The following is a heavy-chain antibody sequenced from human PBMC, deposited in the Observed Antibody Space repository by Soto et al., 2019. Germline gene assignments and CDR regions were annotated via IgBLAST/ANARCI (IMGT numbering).Heavy chain of an antibody. CDR2: IKQDGSEK. J-gene: IGHJ5*02. Sequence: EVQLVESGGGLVQPGGSLRLSCAASGFTFSSYWMSWVRQAPGKGLEWVANIKQDGSEKYYVDSVKGRFTISRDNAKNTLYLQMNSQRAEDTAVYYCAGEQWLGEWWFDPWGQGTLVTVSS. CDR1: GFTFSSYW. D-gene: IGHD6-19*01. V-gene: IGHV3-7*03. CDR3: AGEQWLGEWWFDP.